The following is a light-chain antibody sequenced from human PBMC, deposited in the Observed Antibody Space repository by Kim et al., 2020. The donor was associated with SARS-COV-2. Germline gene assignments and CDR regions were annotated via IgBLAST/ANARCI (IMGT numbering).Light chain of an antibody. V-gene: IGLV3-25*03. CDR1: ALPKQY. J-gene: IGLJ1*01. Sequence: VSPGQTARITCSGDALPKQYAYWYQQKPGQAPVVVIYKDSERPSGIPERFSGSSSGTTVTLTISGVQAEDEADYYCQSADSSGTYVFGTGTKVTVL. CDR2: KDS. CDR3: QSADSSGTYV.